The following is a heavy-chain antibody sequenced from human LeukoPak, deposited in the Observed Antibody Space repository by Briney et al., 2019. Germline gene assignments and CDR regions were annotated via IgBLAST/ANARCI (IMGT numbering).Heavy chain of an antibody. CDR3: CYGSGTFFNDAFDF. Sequence: SETLSLTCTVSGGSISSYYWSWIRQPAGKGLEWIGRIYTSGSTNYNPSLKSRVTLSIDTSKNQFSLNVKSVIAADAAVYYCCYGSGTFFNDAFDFWGQGTMVTVSS. CDR2: IYTSGST. J-gene: IGHJ3*01. D-gene: IGHD3-10*01. V-gene: IGHV4-4*07. CDR1: GGSISSYY.